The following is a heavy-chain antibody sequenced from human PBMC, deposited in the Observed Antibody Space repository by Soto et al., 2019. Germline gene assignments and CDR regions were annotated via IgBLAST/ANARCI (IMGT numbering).Heavy chain of an antibody. CDR1: GYTFTGYY. J-gene: IGHJ6*02. D-gene: IGHD2-15*01. Sequence: ASVKVYCKAAGYTFTGYYMHWVRQAPGQGLEWMGWINPNSGGTNYAQKFQGRVTMTRDTSISTAYMELSRLRSDDTAVYYCARGSIVFDYGMDVWGQGTTVTVSS. V-gene: IGHV1-2*02. CDR2: INPNSGGT. CDR3: ARGSIVFDYGMDV.